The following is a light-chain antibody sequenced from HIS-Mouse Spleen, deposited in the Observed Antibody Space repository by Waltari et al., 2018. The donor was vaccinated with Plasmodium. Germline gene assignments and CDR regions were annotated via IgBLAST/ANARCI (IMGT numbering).Light chain of an antibody. CDR2: LNSDGSH. V-gene: IGLV4-69*01. Sequence: QLVLTQSPSASASLGASVKLTCTLSSGHSSYAIAWHQQQPGKGPRYLMKLNSDGSHSTGDGSPDRFSGSSSGAERYLTISSLQSEDEADYYCQTWGTGMGVFGGGTKLTVL. CDR3: QTWGTGMGV. CDR1: SGHSSYA. J-gene: IGLJ2*01.